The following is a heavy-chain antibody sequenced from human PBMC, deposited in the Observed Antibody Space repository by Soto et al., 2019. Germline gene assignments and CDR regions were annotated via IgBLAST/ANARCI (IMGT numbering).Heavy chain of an antibody. J-gene: IGHJ4*02. CDR2: ISSNGVST. Sequence: PGGSTRFACSASGLSFKYYAMHWVRQAAGKGLKYVSSISSNGVSTYYADSVKGRFTISRDNSKNTLYLQMNSLRVEDTAVYYCVKDRFVNYWGQGALVTVSS. CDR1: GLSFKYYA. D-gene: IGHD3-3*01. CDR3: VKDRFVNY. V-gene: IGHV3-64D*06.